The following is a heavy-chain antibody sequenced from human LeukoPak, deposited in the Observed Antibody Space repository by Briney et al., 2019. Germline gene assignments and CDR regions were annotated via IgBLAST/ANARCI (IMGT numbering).Heavy chain of an antibody. CDR3: SRTFAWYRAIDY. CDR1: GFTFSSYS. Sequence: GGSLRLSCVASGFTFSSYSMKWVRQAPGKGLEWISYISSTGSNAYYADSLKGRFTISRDNAKNLVYLEMNSLRVEDTAVYFCSRTFAWYRAIDYWGQGTLVTVSS. J-gene: IGHJ4*02. V-gene: IGHV3-21*04. CDR2: ISSTGSNA. D-gene: IGHD3-9*01.